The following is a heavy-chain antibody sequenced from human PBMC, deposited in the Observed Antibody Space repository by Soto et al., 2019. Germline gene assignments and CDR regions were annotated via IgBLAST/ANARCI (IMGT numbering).Heavy chain of an antibody. Sequence: ASVKVSCKASGYTFTNYYMHWVRQAPGQGLEWMGMIYLSSGGTNYAQKFQGRVTMTRDTSTSTVYMELSSLRSEDTAVYFCARKTHISGWYDIDSWGQGTLVTVSS. CDR2: IYLSSGGT. D-gene: IGHD6-19*01. V-gene: IGHV1-46*01. CDR1: GYTFTNYY. CDR3: ARKTHISGWYDIDS. J-gene: IGHJ4*02.